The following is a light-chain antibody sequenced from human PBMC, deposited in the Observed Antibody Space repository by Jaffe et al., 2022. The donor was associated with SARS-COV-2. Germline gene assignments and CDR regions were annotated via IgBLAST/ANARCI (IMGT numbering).Light chain of an antibody. V-gene: IGKV3-11*01. Sequence: EIVLTQSPATLSLSPGERADLSCRASQSVGYYLAWYQQKAGQAPRLLIYEASIRATGIPARFSGSGSGTDFSLTISRVEPEDVAVYYCQQRSNWPPTFGGGTKVEI. CDR3: QQRSNWPPT. CDR2: EAS. CDR1: QSVGYY. J-gene: IGKJ4*01.